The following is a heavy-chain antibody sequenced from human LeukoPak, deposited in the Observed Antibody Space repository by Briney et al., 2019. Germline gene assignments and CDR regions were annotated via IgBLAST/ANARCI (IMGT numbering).Heavy chain of an antibody. CDR3: VRDRGTYRPIDY. V-gene: IGHV3-21*04. CDR1: GFTFSSYT. Sequence: GSLRLSCAASGFTFSSYTMKWVRQAPGKGLEWVSSISSGSSYIYYADSVKGRFTISRDNAQNSLYLQMNSLRAEDTAIYYCVRDRGTYRPIDYWGQGTLVTVSS. CDR2: ISSGSSYI. D-gene: IGHD1-26*01. J-gene: IGHJ4*02.